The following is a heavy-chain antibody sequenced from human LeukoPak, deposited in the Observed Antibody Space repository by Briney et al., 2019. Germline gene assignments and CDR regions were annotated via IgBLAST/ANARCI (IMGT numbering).Heavy chain of an antibody. Sequence: SETLSLTCTVSGGSISSYYWSWIRQPPGKGLEWIGYIYPSGSTNYNPSLESRVTISVDTSKNQFSLKLSSVTAADTAVYYCASSYFGYTFDYWGPGTLVTVSS. CDR2: IYPSGST. J-gene: IGHJ4*02. D-gene: IGHD3-10*01. CDR3: ASSYFGYTFDY. V-gene: IGHV4-4*09. CDR1: GGSISSYY.